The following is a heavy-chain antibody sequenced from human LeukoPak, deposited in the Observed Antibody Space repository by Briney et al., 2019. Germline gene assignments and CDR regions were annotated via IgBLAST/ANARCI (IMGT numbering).Heavy chain of an antibody. V-gene: IGHV3-11*04. J-gene: IGHJ6*03. D-gene: IGHD1-14*01. Sequence: PGGSLRLSCAASGFTFSDSYMTWIRQAPGKGLEWVSYISNSGSTIYYADSVKGRFTTSRDNAMSSLYLQMNSLRAEDTAVYYCAREEPWGSAYGDVWAKGTTVTVSS. CDR3: AREEPWGSAYGDV. CDR2: ISNSGSTI. CDR1: GFTFSDSY.